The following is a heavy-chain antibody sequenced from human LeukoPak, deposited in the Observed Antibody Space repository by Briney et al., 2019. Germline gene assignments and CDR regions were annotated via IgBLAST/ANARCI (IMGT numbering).Heavy chain of an antibody. CDR1: GFGVSNNY. V-gene: IGHV3-53*01. Sequence: GGSLRLSCTASGFGVSNNYMSWVRQAPGKGLEWVAVIYSGAATFYADAVKGRFSLSRDNSQNALFLQVNSLKVEDSAVYYCARDPGLNAFDIWGQGTMVTVSS. CDR2: IYSGAAT. CDR3: ARDPGLNAFDI. J-gene: IGHJ3*02.